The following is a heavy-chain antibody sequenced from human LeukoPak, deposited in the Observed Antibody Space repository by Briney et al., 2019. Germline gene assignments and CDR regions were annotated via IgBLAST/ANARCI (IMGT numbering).Heavy chain of an antibody. D-gene: IGHD5-12*01. CDR2: IIPIFGTA. J-gene: IGHJ4*02. V-gene: IGHV1-69*06. CDR1: GGTFSSYA. Sequence: SVKVSCKASGGTFSSYAISWVRQAPGQGLEWMGGIIPIFGTANYAQKFQGRVTITADKSTSTAYMELSSLRSEDTAVYYCASTPGYGTYYFDYWGQGTLVTVSS. CDR3: ASTPGYGTYYFDY.